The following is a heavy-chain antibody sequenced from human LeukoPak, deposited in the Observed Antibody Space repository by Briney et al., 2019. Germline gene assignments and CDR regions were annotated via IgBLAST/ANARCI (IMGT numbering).Heavy chain of an antibody. D-gene: IGHD6-19*01. V-gene: IGHV1-8*01. CDR1: GYTFTSYD. CDR3: ARGVSGWYPLSSYNWFDP. Sequence: ASVKVSCKASGYTFTSYDINWVRQATGQGLEWMGWMNPNSGNTGYAQKFQGRVTMTRNTSISTAYMELSSLRSEDTAVYYCARGVSGWYPLSSYNWFDPWGQGTLVTVSS. CDR2: MNPNSGNT. J-gene: IGHJ5*02.